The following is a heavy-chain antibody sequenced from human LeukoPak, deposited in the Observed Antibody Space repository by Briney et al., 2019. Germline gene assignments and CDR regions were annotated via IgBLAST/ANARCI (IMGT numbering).Heavy chain of an antibody. D-gene: IGHD3-3*01. J-gene: IGHJ3*02. Sequence: GGSLRLSCAASGFTFTNYEMNWVRQAPGKGLEWVSYISSSGSTMYYADSVKGRFTISRDNAKNSLYLQMNSLRAEDTAVYYCARGYDFWSGPHAFDIWGQGTMVTVSS. CDR1: GFTFTNYE. CDR3: ARGYDFWSGPHAFDI. V-gene: IGHV3-48*03. CDR2: ISSSGSTM.